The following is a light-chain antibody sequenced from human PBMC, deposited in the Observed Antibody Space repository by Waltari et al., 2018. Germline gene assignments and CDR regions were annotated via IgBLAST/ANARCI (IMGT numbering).Light chain of an antibody. CDR3: ASWDGSLGGVI. CDR1: NYHIWNPY. CDR2: RNN. V-gene: IGLV1-47*01. J-gene: IGLJ2*01. Sequence: QSVLSQPPSASGTPGQRVTISCSGTNYHIWNPYVSWYHQLPGTAPKLLIYRNNQRPSGVPDRFSGSKSGTSASLAISGLRSEDEAHYYCASWDGSLGGVIFGGGTKLTVL.